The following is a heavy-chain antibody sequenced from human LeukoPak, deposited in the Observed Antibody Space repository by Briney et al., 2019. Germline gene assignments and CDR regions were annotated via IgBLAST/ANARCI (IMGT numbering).Heavy chain of an antibody. D-gene: IGHD3-10*01. Sequence: AGGSLRLSCAAPGFTFSSYAMSWVRQAPGKGLEWVSAISGSGGSTYYADSVKGRFTISRDNSKNTLYLQMNSLRAEDTAVYYCAKGIFGESSFDAFDIWGQGTMVTVSS. CDR2: ISGSGGST. J-gene: IGHJ3*02. V-gene: IGHV3-23*01. CDR1: GFTFSSYA. CDR3: AKGIFGESSFDAFDI.